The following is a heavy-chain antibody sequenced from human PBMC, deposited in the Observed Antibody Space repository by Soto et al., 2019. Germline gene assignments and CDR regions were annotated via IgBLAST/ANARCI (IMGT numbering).Heavy chain of an antibody. J-gene: IGHJ3*02. CDR3: ARVGYSSSWYGRGAFDI. D-gene: IGHD6-13*01. CDR2: INHSGST. Sequence: QVQLQQWGAGLLKPSETLSLTCAVYGGSFSGYYWSWIRQPPRKGLEWIGEINHSGSTNYNPSLKSRVTISVDTSKNQFSLKLTSVTAADTAVYYCARVGYSSSWYGRGAFDIWGQGTMVTVSS. CDR1: GGSFSGYY. V-gene: IGHV4-34*01.